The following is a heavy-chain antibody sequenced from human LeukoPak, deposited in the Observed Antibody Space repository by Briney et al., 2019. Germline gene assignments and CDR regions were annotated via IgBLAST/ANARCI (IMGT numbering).Heavy chain of an antibody. CDR2: ISAYNGNT. CDR1: GYTFTSYG. D-gene: IGHD3-9*01. V-gene: IGHV1-18*01. CDR3: AREAFDWLSSTNRFDY. Sequence: ASVKVSCKASGYTFTSYGISWVRQAPGQGLEWMGWISAYNGNTNYAQKLQGRVTMTTDTSTSTAYMELRSLRSDDTAVYYCAREAFDWLSSTNRFDYWGQGTLVTVSS. J-gene: IGHJ4*02.